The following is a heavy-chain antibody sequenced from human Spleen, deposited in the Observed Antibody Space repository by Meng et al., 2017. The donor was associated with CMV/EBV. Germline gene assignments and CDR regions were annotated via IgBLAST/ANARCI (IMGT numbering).Heavy chain of an antibody. V-gene: IGHV3-11*01. Sequence: SCAASGFTFSDYYMSWIRQAPGKGLEWVSYVSSRGNSIYYTDSLKGRFTISRDNAKNSLYLQMNSLRAEDTAVYYCARWDDSSGYRFWGQGTLVTVSS. D-gene: IGHD3-22*01. CDR3: ARWDDSSGYRF. CDR1: GFTFSDYY. J-gene: IGHJ4*02. CDR2: VSSRGNSI.